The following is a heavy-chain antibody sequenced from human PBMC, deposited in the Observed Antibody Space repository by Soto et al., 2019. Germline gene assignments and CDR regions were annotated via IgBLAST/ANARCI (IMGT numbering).Heavy chain of an antibody. CDR2: IGAADDP. D-gene: IGHD2-15*01. V-gene: IGHV3-13*05. J-gene: IGHJ6*02. Sequence: GGSLRLSCAASGFAFSAYDMHWVRQTTGKGLEWVSAIGAADDPYYLGSVKGRFTISRENAKNSLYLQMNSLRAEDTAVYYCARAYSGRLPRRADYYFAMDVWGQGTTVTVSS. CDR1: GFAFSAYD. CDR3: ARAYSGRLPRRADYYFAMDV.